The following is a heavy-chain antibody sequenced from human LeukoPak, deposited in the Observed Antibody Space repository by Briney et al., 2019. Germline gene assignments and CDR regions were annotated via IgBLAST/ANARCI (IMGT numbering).Heavy chain of an antibody. CDR1: GFTFDDYA. D-gene: IGHD5-12*01. CDR2: INWNSDSI. Sequence: GGSLRPSCAVSGFTFDDYAMHWVRQVPGKGLEWVSGINWNSDSIGYADSVKGRFTTSRDNAKNSLYLQMNSLRAEDTAFYYCAINGGGDSGYGNFDYWGQGTLVTVSS. CDR3: AINGGGDSGYGNFDY. V-gene: IGHV3-9*01. J-gene: IGHJ4*02.